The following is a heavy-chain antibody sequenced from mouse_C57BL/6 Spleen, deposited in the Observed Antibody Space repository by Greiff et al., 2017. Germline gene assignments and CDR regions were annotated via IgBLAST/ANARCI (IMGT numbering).Heavy chain of an antibody. CDR3: ARLPDYSNSFDY. Sequence: VQLQESGAELVRPGASVKLSCKASGYTFTDYYINWVKQRPGQGLEWIARIYPGSGNTYYNEKFKGKATLTAEKSSSTAYMQLSSLTSEDSAVYFCARLPDYSNSFDYWGQGTTLTVSS. CDR1: GYTFTDYY. J-gene: IGHJ2*01. V-gene: IGHV1-76*01. CDR2: IYPGSGNT. D-gene: IGHD2-5*01.